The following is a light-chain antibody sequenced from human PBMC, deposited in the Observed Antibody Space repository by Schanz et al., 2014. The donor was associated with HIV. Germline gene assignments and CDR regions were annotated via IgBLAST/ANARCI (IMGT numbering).Light chain of an antibody. CDR1: SSDVASYNY. CDR2: DVT. CDR3: ASYAGSNNFEV. J-gene: IGLJ1*01. Sequence: QSALTQPASVSGSPGQSISFSCTGTSSDVASYNYISWYQQHPGKAPKLLIYDVTNRPSGVSNRFSGSKSGNAASLTIFGLQAEDEADYYCASYAGSNNFEVFGTGTKLTVL. V-gene: IGLV2-14*03.